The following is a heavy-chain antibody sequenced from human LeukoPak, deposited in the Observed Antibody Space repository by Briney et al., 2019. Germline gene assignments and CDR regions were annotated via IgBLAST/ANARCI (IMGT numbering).Heavy chain of an antibody. Sequence: GGSLRLSCAASGFTFSSYSMNWVRQAPGKGLEWVSSISSSSSYIYYADSVKGRFTISRDNAKNSLYLQMNSLRAEDTAVYYCAKDMAASSPGNYYYMDVWGKGTTVTVSS. J-gene: IGHJ6*03. V-gene: IGHV3-21*01. CDR1: GFTFSSYS. CDR2: ISSSSSYI. CDR3: AKDMAASSPGNYYYMDV. D-gene: IGHD6-13*01.